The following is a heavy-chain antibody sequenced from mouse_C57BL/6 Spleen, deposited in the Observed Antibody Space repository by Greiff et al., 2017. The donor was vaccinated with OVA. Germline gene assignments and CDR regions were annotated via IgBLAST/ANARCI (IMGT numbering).Heavy chain of an antibody. J-gene: IGHJ2*01. CDR1: GYTFTSYW. CDR2: IDPSDSYT. V-gene: IGHV1-50*01. CDR3: ARSGYYGSRYYFDD. Sequence: VQLQQPGAELVKPGASVKLSCKASGYTFTSYWMQWVKQRPGQGLEWIGEIDPSDSYTNYNQKFKGKATLTVDTSSSTAYMQLSSLTSEDSAVYYCARSGYYGSRYYFDDWGQGTTLTVSS. D-gene: IGHD1-1*01.